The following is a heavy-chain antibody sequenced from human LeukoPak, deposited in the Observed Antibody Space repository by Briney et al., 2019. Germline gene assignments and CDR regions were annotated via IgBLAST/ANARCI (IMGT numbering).Heavy chain of an antibody. CDR3: AKGLSIASSFFDY. D-gene: IGHD3-3*02. V-gene: IGHV3-23*01. Sequence: GGSLRLSCAASGFTFSSYAMSWVRQAPGKGLEWVSAISGSGGSTYYADSVKGRFTISRDNSKNTLYLQMNSLRAEDTAVYFCAKGLSIASSFFDYWGQGTLVTVSS. CDR2: ISGSGGST. CDR1: GFTFSSYA. J-gene: IGHJ4*02.